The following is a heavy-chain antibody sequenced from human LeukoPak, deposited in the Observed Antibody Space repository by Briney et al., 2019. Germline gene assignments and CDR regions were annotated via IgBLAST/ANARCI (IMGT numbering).Heavy chain of an antibody. D-gene: IGHD6-13*01. CDR3: ASTVIAAAGTWTFDY. Sequence: SETLSLTCTVCGGSIITSSYYWGGIRQPPEKRLEWIGSIYDSGSTYYNPSLKSRVTISVDTSKHQFSLKLSSVTAADTAVYYCASTVIAAAGTWTFDYWGQGTLVTVSS. CDR2: IYDSGST. CDR1: GGSIITSSYY. V-gene: IGHV4-39*01. J-gene: IGHJ4*02.